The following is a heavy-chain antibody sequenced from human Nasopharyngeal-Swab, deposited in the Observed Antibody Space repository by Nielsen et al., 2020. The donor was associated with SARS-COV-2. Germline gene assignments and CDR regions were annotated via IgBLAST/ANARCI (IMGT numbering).Heavy chain of an antibody. CDR1: GGSFSGYY. CDR3: ARVYSSSSWVGLRYYYYYMDV. Sequence: SETLSLTCAVYGGSFSGYYWSWIRQPPGKGLEWIGEINHSGSTNYNPSLKSRVTISVDTSKNQFSLKLSSVTAADTAVYYCARVYSSSSWVGLRYYYYYMDVWGKGTTVTVSS. V-gene: IGHV4-34*01. CDR2: INHSGST. J-gene: IGHJ6*03. D-gene: IGHD6-6*01.